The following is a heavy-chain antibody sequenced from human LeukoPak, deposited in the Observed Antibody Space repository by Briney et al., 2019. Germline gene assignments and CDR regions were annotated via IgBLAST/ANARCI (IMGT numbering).Heavy chain of an antibody. J-gene: IGHJ4*02. CDR3: ARHNSSWYFDY. CDR1: GYTFTGYY. V-gene: IGHV1-46*01. Sequence: ASVKVSCKASGYTFTGYYMHWVRQAPGQGLEWMGIINPSGGSTSYAQKFQGRVTMTRDMSTSTVYMELSSLRSEDTAVYYCARHNSSWYFDYWGQGTLVTVSS. D-gene: IGHD6-13*01. CDR2: INPSGGST.